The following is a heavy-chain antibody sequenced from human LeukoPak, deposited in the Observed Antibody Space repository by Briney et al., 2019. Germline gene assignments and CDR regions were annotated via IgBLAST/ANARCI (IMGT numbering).Heavy chain of an antibody. D-gene: IGHD2-8*01. CDR3: ARASGVSSYLLPI. V-gene: IGHV4-61*01. CDR1: GGSVSSGRYY. J-gene: IGHJ4*02. CDR2: IYYSGSTSYNPSYSSGGT. Sequence: SETLSLTCTVSGGSVSSGRYYWSWIRQPPGKGLEWIGYIYYSGSTSYNPSYSSGGTNHNPSLKSRVTISIDTSKNQFYLRLNSVTAADTAVYYCARASGVSSYLLPIWGQGTLVTVSS.